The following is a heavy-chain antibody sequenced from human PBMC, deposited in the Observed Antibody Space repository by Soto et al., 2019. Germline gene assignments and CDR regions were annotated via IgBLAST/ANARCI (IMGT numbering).Heavy chain of an antibody. CDR2: GFHSGSN. V-gene: IGHV4-39*02. CDR3: VRVWVGPIWTTYERLCAMDP. CDR1: GGSIASGSYY. Sequence: QLLESGPGLLKPSEPLSLTCPVSGGSIASGSYYWDWIRQDPGRGLEWSGSGFHSGSNYYTPSVQRRVPRFVATSTHDCALTLWSVAAADPAVYHGVRVWVGPIWTTYERLCAMDPWGQGPTVIVSS. D-gene: IGHD3-16*01. J-gene: IGHJ6*02.